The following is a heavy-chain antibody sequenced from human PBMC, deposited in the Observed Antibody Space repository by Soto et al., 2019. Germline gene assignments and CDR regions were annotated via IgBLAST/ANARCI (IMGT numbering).Heavy chain of an antibody. V-gene: IGHV4-34*01. CDR1: GGSFSGYC. Sequence: SETLSLTCAVYGGSFSGYCWSWIRQPPGKGLELIGEINHSGSTNYKPSLKSRVTISVDTAKNQFSLKLSSVTAADTAVYYCARRYSSSWYRYLKNWGQGTLVNVSS. D-gene: IGHD6-13*01. J-gene: IGHJ4*02. CDR3: ARRYSSSWYRYLKN. CDR2: INHSGST.